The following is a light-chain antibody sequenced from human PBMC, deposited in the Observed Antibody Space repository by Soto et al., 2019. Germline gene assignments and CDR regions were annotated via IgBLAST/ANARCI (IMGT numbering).Light chain of an antibody. J-gene: IGKJ1*01. CDR3: QQYNSYLQT. CDR1: QSIGRW. CDR2: DAS. V-gene: IGKV1-5*01. Sequence: DIQMTQSPSTLSASVGDRVSITCRASQSIGRWLAWYQQKSGKAPKLLIFDASGLESGGHSRYRRSGSGTEVTLAVYSLQPDDVATYYCQQYNSYLQTVGQGTKVDIK.